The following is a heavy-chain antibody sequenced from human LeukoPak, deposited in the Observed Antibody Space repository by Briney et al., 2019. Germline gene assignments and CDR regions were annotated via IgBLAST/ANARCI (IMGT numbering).Heavy chain of an antibody. V-gene: IGHV3-15*01. D-gene: IGHD3-3*01. CDR1: GFTFSSYS. CDR3: TTDRSYDFWSGYLQDAFDI. Sequence: GGSLRPSCAASGFTFSSYSMSWVRQAPGKGLEWVGRIKSKTDGGTTDYAAPVKGRFTISRDDSKNTLYLQMNSLKTEDTAVYYCTTDRSYDFWSGYLQDAFDIWGQGTMVTVSS. CDR2: IKSKTDGGTT. J-gene: IGHJ3*02.